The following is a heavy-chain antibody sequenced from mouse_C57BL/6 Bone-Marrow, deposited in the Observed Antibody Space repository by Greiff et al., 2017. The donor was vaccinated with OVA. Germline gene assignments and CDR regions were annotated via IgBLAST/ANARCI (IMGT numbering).Heavy chain of an antibody. CDR3: ARWLLLAWFAY. J-gene: IGHJ3*01. Sequence: EVQVVESGGDLVKPGGSLKLSCAASGFTFSSYGMSWVRQTPDKRLEWVATISSGGSYTYYPDSVKGRFTISRDNAKNTLYLQMSSLKSEDTAMYYCARWLLLAWFAYWSQGTLGTVSA. CDR2: ISSGGSYT. D-gene: IGHD2-3*01. V-gene: IGHV5-6*01. CDR1: GFTFSSYG.